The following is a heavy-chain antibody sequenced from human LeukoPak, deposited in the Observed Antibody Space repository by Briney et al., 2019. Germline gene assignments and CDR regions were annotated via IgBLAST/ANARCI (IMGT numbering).Heavy chain of an antibody. D-gene: IGHD3-10*01. CDR1: GFTFSTYG. Sequence: PGGSLRLSCAASGFTFSTYGMSWVRQAPGKGLEWVSHIYSSDTTYADSVKGRFTISRDNAKNSLYLQMNSLRDEDTAVYYCARDLHYAFDIWGQGTMVTASS. CDR2: IYSSDTT. V-gene: IGHV3-48*02. J-gene: IGHJ3*02. CDR3: ARDLHYAFDI.